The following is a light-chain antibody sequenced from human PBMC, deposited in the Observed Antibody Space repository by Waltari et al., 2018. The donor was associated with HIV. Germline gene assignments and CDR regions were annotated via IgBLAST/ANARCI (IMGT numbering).Light chain of an antibody. CDR1: SSTIGTGYD. Sequence: QSMLTQPPSMSGAPGQRVSISCTGSSSTIGTGYDVHWYQQLPGTAPKLLISGNNNRPSGVPDRFSAAKSGTSASLTISGLQAEDEAVYFCQAYDISLSASVVFGGGTKLTVL. CDR3: QAYDISLSASVV. J-gene: IGLJ2*01. V-gene: IGLV1-40*01. CDR2: GNN.